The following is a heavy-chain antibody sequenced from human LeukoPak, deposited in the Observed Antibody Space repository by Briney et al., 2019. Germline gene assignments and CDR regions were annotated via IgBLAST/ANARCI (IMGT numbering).Heavy chain of an antibody. J-gene: IGHJ4*02. CDR3: ARDYYDSSGYYYFFDY. CDR2: IIPIFGTA. D-gene: IGHD3-22*01. CDR1: GGTFSSYA. Sequence: GASVKVSCKASGGTFSSYAISWVRQAPGQGLEWMGGIIPIFGTANNAQKFQGRVTITTDESTSTAYMELSSLRSEDTAVYYCARDYYDSSGYYYFFDYWGQGTLVTVSS. V-gene: IGHV1-69*05.